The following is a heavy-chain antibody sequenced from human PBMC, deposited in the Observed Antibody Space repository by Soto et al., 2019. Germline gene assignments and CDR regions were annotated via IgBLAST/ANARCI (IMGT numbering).Heavy chain of an antibody. Sequence: SCPTLVNPTQTLTLTCTFSGFSLSTGGLGVGWIRQPPGEALEWLALIYWDDDKRYSPSLRSRLTIIKDTSKNQVVLIMTNMDPVDTATYYCVHSRCGGDCLRSYSSHYYYGMDVWGQGTTVTVSS. CDR3: VHSRCGGDCLRSYSSHYYYGMDV. J-gene: IGHJ6*02. CDR1: GFSLSTGGLG. V-gene: IGHV2-5*02. CDR2: IYWDDDK. D-gene: IGHD2-21*02.